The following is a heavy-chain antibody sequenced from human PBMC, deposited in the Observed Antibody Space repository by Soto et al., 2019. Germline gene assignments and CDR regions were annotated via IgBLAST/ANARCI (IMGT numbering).Heavy chain of an antibody. V-gene: IGHV3-30*18. J-gene: IGHJ4*02. Sequence: PGGSLRLSCAASGFTFSSYSMNWVRQAPGKGLEWVSDISNYRTNIYYADSVKGRFTISRDSSKNTVSLEMTSLRAEDTAVYYCAKGGRQWLVTSDFNYWGQGALVTVSS. CDR2: ISNYRTNI. CDR3: AKGGRQWLVTSDFNY. CDR1: GFTFSSYS. D-gene: IGHD6-19*01.